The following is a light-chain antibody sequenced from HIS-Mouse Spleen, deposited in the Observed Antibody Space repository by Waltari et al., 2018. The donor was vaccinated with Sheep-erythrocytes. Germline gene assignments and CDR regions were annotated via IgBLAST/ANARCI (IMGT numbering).Light chain of an antibody. CDR1: RSDVGSYNL. CDR3: CSYAGSSTPWV. J-gene: IGLJ3*02. V-gene: IGLV2-23*01. Sequence: QSALTQPASVSGSPGQSITISCTGTRSDVGSYNLVSRYQQHPGKPPKPMIYEGSKRPSGVSNRFSGSKSGNTASLTISGLQAEDEADYYCCSYAGSSTPWVFGGGTKLTVL. CDR2: EGS.